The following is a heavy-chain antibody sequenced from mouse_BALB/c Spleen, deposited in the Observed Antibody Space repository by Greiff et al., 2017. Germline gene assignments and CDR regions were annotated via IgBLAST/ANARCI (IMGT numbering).Heavy chain of an antibody. V-gene: IGHV1-7*01. J-gene: IGHJ4*01. CDR2: INPSTGYT. CDR1: GYTFTSYW. D-gene: IGHD2-1*01. Sequence: QVQLQQSGAELAKPGASVKMSCKASGYTFTSYWMHWVKQRPGQGLEWIGYINPSTGYTEYNNKFKDKATLTADKTSSTAYMQLSSLTSEDAAVYYCARDYGNYDAMDYWGQGTSVTVSS. CDR3: ARDYGNYDAMDY.